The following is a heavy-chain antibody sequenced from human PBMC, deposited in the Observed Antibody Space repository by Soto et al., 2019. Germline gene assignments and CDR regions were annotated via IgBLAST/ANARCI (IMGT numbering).Heavy chain of an antibody. CDR3: ARDYSSSGWYSDY. CDR2: IWYDGSNK. D-gene: IGHD6-19*01. Sequence: GGSLRLSCAASGFTFSSYGMHWVRQAPGKGLEWVAVIWYDGSNKYYADSVKGRFTISRDNSKNTLYLQMNSLRAEDTAVYYCARDYSSSGWYSDYWGQGTLVTVSS. J-gene: IGHJ4*02. CDR1: GFTFSSYG. V-gene: IGHV3-33*01.